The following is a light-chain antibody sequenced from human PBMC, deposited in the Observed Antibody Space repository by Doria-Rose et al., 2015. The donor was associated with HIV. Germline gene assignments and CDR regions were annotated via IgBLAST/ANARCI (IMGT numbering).Light chain of an antibody. CDR2: DGS. J-gene: IGKJ1*01. CDR3: HQYGTSWT. V-gene: IGKV3-20*01. Sequence: TQSPGTLSLSPGERATLSCRASQSFSSTYLAWYQQKPGQAPSLLIYDGSTRATAIPDRFSASGSGTDLTLTINRLEPEDFALYYCHQYGTSWTFGQGTKVEI. CDR1: QSFSSTY.